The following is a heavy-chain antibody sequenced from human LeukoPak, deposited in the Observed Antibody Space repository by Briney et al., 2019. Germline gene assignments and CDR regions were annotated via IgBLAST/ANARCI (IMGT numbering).Heavy chain of an antibody. CDR2: ISGNSGST. CDR1: GFTFSSYA. CDR3: AKGVVVVPAAGHYFDY. Sequence: GGSLRLSCAASGFTFSSYAMSWVPQTPGKGLEWVSSISGNSGSTHYADSVKGRFTISRDNSKNTLYLQMNSLRAEDTAVYYCAKGVVVVPAAGHYFDYWGQGTLVTVSS. V-gene: IGHV3-23*01. J-gene: IGHJ4*02. D-gene: IGHD2-2*01.